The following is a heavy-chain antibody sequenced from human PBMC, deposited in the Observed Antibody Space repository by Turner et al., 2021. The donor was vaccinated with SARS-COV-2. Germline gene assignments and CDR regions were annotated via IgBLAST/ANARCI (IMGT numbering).Heavy chain of an antibody. CDR3: ARACSSTGCYYFDS. J-gene: IGHJ4*02. CDR2: IWYDGSNK. CDR1: GFTFSSFG. Sequence: QVQLVESGGGVVQPGRSLRLSCAASGFTFSSFGMHWVRQAPGKGLEGVAVIWYDGSNKYYADSVKGRFTISRDNSKTTLYLQMNSLRAEDTAVYYCARACSSTGCYYFDSWGQGTLVTVSS. D-gene: IGHD2-2*01. V-gene: IGHV3-33*01.